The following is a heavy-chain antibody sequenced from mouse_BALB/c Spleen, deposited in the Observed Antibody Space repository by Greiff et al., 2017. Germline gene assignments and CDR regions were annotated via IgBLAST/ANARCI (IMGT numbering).Heavy chain of an antibody. CDR2: IDPSDSET. CDR3: ASPYYYGSSHPYAMDY. Sequence: VKLMESGPQLVRPGASVKISCKASGYSFTSYWMHWVKQRPGQGLEWIGMIDPSDSETRLNQKFKDKATLTVDKSSSTAYMQLSSPTSEDSAVYYCASPYYYGSSHPYAMDYWGQGTSVTVSS. J-gene: IGHJ4*01. V-gene: IGHV1S126*01. CDR1: GYSFTSYW. D-gene: IGHD1-1*01.